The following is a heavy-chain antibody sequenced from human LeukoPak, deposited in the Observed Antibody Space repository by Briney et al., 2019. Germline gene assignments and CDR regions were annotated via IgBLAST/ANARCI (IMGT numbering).Heavy chain of an antibody. CDR2: IYYSGST. D-gene: IGHD2-15*01. Sequence: SETLSFTCTVSGGPISSYYWSWIRQPPGKGLEWIGYIYYSGSTNYNPSLKSRVTISVDTSKNQFSLKLSSVTAADTAVYYCARLYCTGGSCSPHWFDPWGQGTLVTVSS. CDR1: GGPISSYY. J-gene: IGHJ5*02. CDR3: ARLYCTGGSCSPHWFDP. V-gene: IGHV4-59*08.